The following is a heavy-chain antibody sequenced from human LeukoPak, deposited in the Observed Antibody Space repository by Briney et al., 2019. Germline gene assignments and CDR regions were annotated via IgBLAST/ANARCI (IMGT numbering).Heavy chain of an antibody. Sequence: GGSLRLSCAASGFTVSGNYMSWVRQAPGKGLEWVSVIYSGGTTYYSDSVRGRFTTSRDNAKNSLYLQMNSLRAEDTAVYYCAGGETYYYDSSAHWGQGTLVTVSS. CDR2: IYSGGTT. J-gene: IGHJ4*02. CDR1: GFTVSGNY. V-gene: IGHV3-53*01. CDR3: AGGETYYYDSSAH. D-gene: IGHD3-22*01.